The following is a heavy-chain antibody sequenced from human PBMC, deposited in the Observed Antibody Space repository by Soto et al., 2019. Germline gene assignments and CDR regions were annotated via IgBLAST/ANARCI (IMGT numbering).Heavy chain of an antibody. D-gene: IGHD6-13*01. Sequence: PXETLSLTCVVSGYSISSGYYWGWIRQPPGKGLEWIGSIYHSGTTYYNPSLKSRVTISLDTSRNQFSLKLTSVTAADKAVYYCARSLLTRSWYAGSWGQGTLVTVYS. CDR1: GYSISSGYY. CDR3: ARSLLTRSWYAGS. V-gene: IGHV4-38-2*01. CDR2: IYHSGTT. J-gene: IGHJ5*02.